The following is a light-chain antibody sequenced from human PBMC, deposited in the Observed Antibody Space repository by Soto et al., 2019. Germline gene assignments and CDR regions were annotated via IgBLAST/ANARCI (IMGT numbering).Light chain of an antibody. J-gene: IGKJ1*01. CDR2: DAS. CDR1: QSVGTW. CDR3: QQYDTFPWA. Sequence: DIQMTQSPSALSASVGDRVIITCRASQSVGTWLAWYHQKPGKAPKLLLFDASNLESGVPFRFSGSGSGTEFILTISSLPPDDLGTYYCQQYDTFPWAFGQGTTVEIK. V-gene: IGKV1-5*01.